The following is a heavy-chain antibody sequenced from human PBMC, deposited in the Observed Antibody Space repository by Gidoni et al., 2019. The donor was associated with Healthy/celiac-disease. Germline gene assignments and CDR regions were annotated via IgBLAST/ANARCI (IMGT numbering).Heavy chain of an antibody. D-gene: IGHD3-22*01. CDR3: ARADDSSGYFDY. J-gene: IGHJ4*02. Sequence: QVLLVESGGVVVQPGRSLRLFCAASGFPFSSYGMHWVRQAPGKGLEWVAVIWYDGSNKYYADSVKGRFTISRDNSKNTLYLQMNSLRAEDTAVYYCARADDSSGYFDYWGQGTLVTVSS. CDR1: GFPFSSYG. V-gene: IGHV3-33*01. CDR2: IWYDGSNK.